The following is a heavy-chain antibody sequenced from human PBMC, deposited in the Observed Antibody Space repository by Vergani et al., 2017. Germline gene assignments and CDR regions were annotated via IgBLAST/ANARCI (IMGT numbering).Heavy chain of an antibody. V-gene: IGHV4-34*01. J-gene: IGHJ6*03. D-gene: IGHD4-11*01. CDR3: ARVNTGTNGHRYCYYYMDV. CDR2: IDHTGRP. Sequence: QVQLQQWGGGLLKPSETLSLTCVVNGGSFTSYHWTWIRQSPGEGLEWVGDIDHTGRPDYNPSLKSRLTMSVDKSRNQFSLTLNSVTATDTAIYFCARVNTGTNGHRYCYYYMDVWGQGTAVTVS. CDR1: GGSFTSYH.